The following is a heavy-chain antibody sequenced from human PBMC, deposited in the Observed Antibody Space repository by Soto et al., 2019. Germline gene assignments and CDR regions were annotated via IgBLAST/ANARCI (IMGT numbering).Heavy chain of an antibody. CDR2: IYDSGST. D-gene: IGHD2-15*01. CDR3: ARNVRGYCRGGSCYGLYYYGMDV. V-gene: IGHV4-39*01. J-gene: IGHJ6*02. CDR1: GGSISSSSYY. Sequence: SETLSLTCTVSGGSISSSSYYWGWIRQPPGKGLEWIGSIYDSGSTYYDPSLKSRVTISVDTSKNQFSLKLSSVTAADTAVYYCARNVRGYCRGGSCYGLYYYGMDVVGQVTTVTVSS.